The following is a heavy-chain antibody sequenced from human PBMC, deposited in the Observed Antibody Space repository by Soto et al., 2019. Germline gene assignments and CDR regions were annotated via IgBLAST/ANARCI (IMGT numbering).Heavy chain of an antibody. CDR1: GGSFSGYY. V-gene: IGHV4-34*01. CDR2: INHSGST. CDR3: ARGLKIAGAHWYFDL. J-gene: IGHJ2*01. Sequence: SETLSLTCAVSGGSFSGYYWSWIRQPPGKGLEWIGEINHSGSTKYRPSLKSRVITSVDTSKNQFSLRLSSVTAADTAVYYCARGLKIAGAHWYFDLWGRGTLVTVSS. D-gene: IGHD2-21*01.